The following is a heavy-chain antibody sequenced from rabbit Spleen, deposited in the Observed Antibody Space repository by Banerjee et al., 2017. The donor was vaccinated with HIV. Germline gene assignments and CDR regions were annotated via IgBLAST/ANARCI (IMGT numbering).Heavy chain of an antibody. CDR3: VRQYASSSGYYTPNL. CDR2: IDPVFGST. D-gene: IGHD1-1*01. Sequence: QEQLVESGGGLVQPGGSLKLSCKASGFDFSSYGVSWVRQAPGKGLEWIGYIDPVFGSTYYASWVNGRFTISSHNAQNTLYLQLNSLTAADTATYFCVRQYASSSGYYTPNLWGPGTLVTVS. CDR1: GFDFSSYG. J-gene: IGHJ4*01. V-gene: IGHV1S47*01.